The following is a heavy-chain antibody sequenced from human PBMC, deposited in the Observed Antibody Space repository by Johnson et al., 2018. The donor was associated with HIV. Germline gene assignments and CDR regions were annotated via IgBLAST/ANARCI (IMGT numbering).Heavy chain of an antibody. CDR2: ISYDGSKK. Sequence: QVQLVESGGGVVQPGRSLRLSCAASRFTFSSYAMHWVRQAPGKGLEWVAVISYDGSKKYYADSVKGRFTISRDNSKNTLYLQMNSLRAEDTAVYYCARDPSPSSYRAFDIWGQGTMVTVSS. V-gene: IGHV3-30*04. D-gene: IGHD5-12*01. J-gene: IGHJ3*02. CDR1: RFTFSSYA. CDR3: ARDPSPSSYRAFDI.